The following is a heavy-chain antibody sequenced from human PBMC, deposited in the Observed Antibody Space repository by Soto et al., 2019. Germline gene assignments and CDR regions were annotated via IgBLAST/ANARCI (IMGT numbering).Heavy chain of an antibody. Sequence: GWSRRLSCAASGFTFSSYEMDWVRWAPGRGLVWVSYISSSRNTLYYADSVKARFTISRDKAKNSLYLQMNSLRAEDTAAYYCARAYYYYERRGFDYWGQGPLGDVCS. J-gene: IGHJ4*02. CDR1: GFTFSSYE. D-gene: IGHD3-22*01. V-gene: IGHV3-48*03. CDR3: ARAYYYYERRGFDY. CDR2: ISSSRNTL.